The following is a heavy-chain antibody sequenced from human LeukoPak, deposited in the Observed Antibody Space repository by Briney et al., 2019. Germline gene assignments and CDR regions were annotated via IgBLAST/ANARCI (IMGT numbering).Heavy chain of an antibody. J-gene: IGHJ4*02. CDR1: GFTFFESA. V-gene: IGHV3-23*01. D-gene: IGHD4-17*01. Sequence: GGSLRLSCAASGFTFFESAMSWVRQAPGKGLEGVAGISASGGVTYYTDSVKGRFTISRDTSKSTVYLQMHSLRVDDAAVYFCAKGGIYGDCGAFWGQGTLVAVSS. CDR2: ISASGGVT. CDR3: AKGGIYGDCGAF.